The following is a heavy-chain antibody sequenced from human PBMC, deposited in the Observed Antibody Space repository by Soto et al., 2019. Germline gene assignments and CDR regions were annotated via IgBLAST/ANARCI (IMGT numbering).Heavy chain of an antibody. D-gene: IGHD2-8*01. CDR3: ASCIRGLMVYAQGAFDS. CDR2: IYYSVST. CDR1: GGSISSSSYY. J-gene: IGHJ3*02. Sequence: QLQLQESGPGLVKPSGTLSLTCTVSGGSISSSSYYWGWIRQPPGKGLEWIGSIYYSVSTYYNPSLKSRVTISADTSKIQFSLQLSSVTAADTAVYYCASCIRGLMVYAQGAFDSWGQGTMVTVSS. V-gene: IGHV4-39*01.